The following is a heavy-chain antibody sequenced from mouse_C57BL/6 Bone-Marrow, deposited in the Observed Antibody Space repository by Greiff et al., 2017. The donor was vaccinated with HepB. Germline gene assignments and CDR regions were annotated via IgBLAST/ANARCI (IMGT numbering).Heavy chain of an antibody. CDR3: ATYYSKYYYAMDY. CDR2: IYPRSGNT. J-gene: IGHJ4*01. V-gene: IGHV1-81*01. Sequence: QVQLKQSGAELARPGASVKLSCKASGYTFTSYGISWVKQRTGQGLEWIGEIYPRSGNTYYNEKFKGKATLTADKSSSTAYMELRSLTSEDSAVYFCATYYSKYYYAMDYGGQGTSVTVSS. D-gene: IGHD2-5*01. CDR1: GYTFTSYG.